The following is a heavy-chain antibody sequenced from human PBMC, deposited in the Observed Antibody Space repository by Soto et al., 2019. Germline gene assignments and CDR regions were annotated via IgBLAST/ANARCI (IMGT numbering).Heavy chain of an antibody. V-gene: IGHV4-59*01. D-gene: IGHD3-22*01. CDR3: ARDYYPPYYGMDV. CDR1: GGSISSYY. CDR2: IYYSGST. J-gene: IGHJ6*02. Sequence: QVQLQESGPGLVKPSETLSLTCTVSGGSISSYYWSWIRQPPGKGLEWIGYIYYSGSTNYNPSLKSRVTISVDTSKNQFSLKLSSVTAADTAVYYCARDYYPPYYGMDVWGQGTTVTVSS.